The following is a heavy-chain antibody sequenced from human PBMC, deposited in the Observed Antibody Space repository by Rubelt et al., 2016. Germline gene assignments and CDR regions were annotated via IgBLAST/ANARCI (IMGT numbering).Heavy chain of an antibody. CDR3: ATGGDFGVVIPNWFDP. J-gene: IGHJ5*02. V-gene: IGHV1-69*01. Sequence: QVQLVQSGAEVKKPGSSVKVSCKASGGTFSSYAISWVRQAPGQGLEWMGGIIPIFGTANYAQKFQGRGTMTADESTSTAYMELSSLRSEDTAVYYCATGGDFGVVIPNWFDPWGQGTLVTVSS. CDR2: IIPIFGTA. D-gene: IGHD3-3*01. CDR1: GGTFSSYA.